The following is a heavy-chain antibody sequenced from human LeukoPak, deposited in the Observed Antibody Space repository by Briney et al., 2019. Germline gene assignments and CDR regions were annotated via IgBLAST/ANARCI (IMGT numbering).Heavy chain of an antibody. J-gene: IGHJ4*02. CDR1: GFTFSSYD. CDR3: ARVGEHYGDYVDFDY. D-gene: IGHD4-17*01. Sequence: GGSLRLSCAASGFTFSSYDMHWVRHATGKGLEWVSAIGTAGDTYYPGSVKGRFTISRENAKNSLYLQMNSLRAEDTAVYYCARVGEHYGDYVDFDYWGQGTLVTVSS. CDR2: IGTAGDT. V-gene: IGHV3-13*01.